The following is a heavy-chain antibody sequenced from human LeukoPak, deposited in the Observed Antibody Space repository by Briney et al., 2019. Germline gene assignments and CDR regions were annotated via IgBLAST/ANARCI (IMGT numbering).Heavy chain of an antibody. CDR1: GITLSNYG. Sequence: GGSLRLSCAVSGITLSNYGVSWVRQAPGKGLEWVAGISGSGGRTSYADSVKGRFTISRDNPKNTLYLQMNSLRAEDTAVYFCAKRGVVIRVILVGFHKEAYYFDSWGQGALVTVSS. V-gene: IGHV3-23*01. J-gene: IGHJ4*02. D-gene: IGHD3-22*01. CDR3: AKRGVVIRVILVGFHKEAYYFDS. CDR2: ISGSGGRT.